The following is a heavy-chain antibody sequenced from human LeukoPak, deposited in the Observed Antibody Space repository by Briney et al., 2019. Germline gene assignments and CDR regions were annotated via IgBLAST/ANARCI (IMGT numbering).Heavy chain of an antibody. D-gene: IGHD2-2*02. V-gene: IGHV3-30*18. CDR1: GFTFSSYG. CDR3: AKGQTIPVGLFDF. J-gene: IGHJ4*02. Sequence: GGSLRLSCAASGFTFSSYGMHWVRQAPGKGLEWVAVISYDGSNKYYADSVKGRFTISRDNSKNTLYLQMNSLRAEDTAVYYCAKGQTIPVGLFDFWGQGTLVTVSS. CDR2: ISYDGSNK.